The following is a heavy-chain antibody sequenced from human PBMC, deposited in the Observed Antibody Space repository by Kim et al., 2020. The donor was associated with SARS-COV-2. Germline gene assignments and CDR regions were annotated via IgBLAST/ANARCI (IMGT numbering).Heavy chain of an antibody. D-gene: IGHD2-2*03. CDR2: INHSGST. CDR3: ARGLGYCSSTSCKALDY. V-gene: IGHV4-34*01. Sequence: PSETLSLTCAVYGGSFSGYYWSWIRQPPGKGLEWIGEINHSGSTNYNPSLKSRVTISVDTSKNQFSLKLSSVTAADTAVYYCARGLGYCSSTSCKALDYW. J-gene: IGHJ4*01. CDR1: GGSFSGYY.